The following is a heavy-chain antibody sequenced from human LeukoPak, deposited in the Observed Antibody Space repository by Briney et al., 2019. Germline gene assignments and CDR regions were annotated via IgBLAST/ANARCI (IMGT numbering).Heavy chain of an antibody. Sequence: PSETLSLTCTVSGGSISSSSYYWGWLRQPPGMGLEWFGSIYYSGSTYYNPYLERRGTISVDTYKNQCSLKLSSVTAADTAVYYCARYYYGSGSYFHDYWGQGILVTVSS. CDR3: ARYYYGSGSYFHDY. CDR2: IYYSGST. V-gene: IGHV4-39*07. J-gene: IGHJ4*02. D-gene: IGHD3-10*01. CDR1: GGSISSSSYY.